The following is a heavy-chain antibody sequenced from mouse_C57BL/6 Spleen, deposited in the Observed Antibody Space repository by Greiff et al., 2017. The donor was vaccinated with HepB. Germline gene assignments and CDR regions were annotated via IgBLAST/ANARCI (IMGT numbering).Heavy chain of an antibody. V-gene: IGHV1-50*01. CDR2: IDPSDSYT. CDR3: ARDGNYD. J-gene: IGHJ2*01. Sequence: QVQLKEPGAELVKPGASVKLSCKASGYTFTSYWMQWVKQRPGQGLEWIGEIDPSDSYTNYNQKFKGKATLTVDTSSSTAYMQLSSLTSEDSAVYYCARDGNYDWGQGTTLTVSS. CDR1: GYTFTSYW. D-gene: IGHD2-1*01.